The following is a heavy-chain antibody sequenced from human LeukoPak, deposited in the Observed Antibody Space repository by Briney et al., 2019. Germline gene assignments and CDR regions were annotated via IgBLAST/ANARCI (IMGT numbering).Heavy chain of an antibody. CDR1: GLTFSSYA. J-gene: IGHJ6*02. Sequence: GGSLRLSCTASGLTFSSYAMSWVRQAPGKGLEWVSGISGSGGSTYYADSMKGRFTISRDNSKNTLYLQMNTLRAEDTAVYYCATLGYCSSTSCYGYYYGMDVWGQGTTVTVSS. CDR3: ATLGYCSSTSCYGYYYGMDV. CDR2: ISGSGGST. D-gene: IGHD2-2*01. V-gene: IGHV3-23*01.